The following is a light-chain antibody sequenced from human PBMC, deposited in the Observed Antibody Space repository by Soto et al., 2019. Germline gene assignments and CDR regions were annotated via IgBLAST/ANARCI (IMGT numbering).Light chain of an antibody. Sequence: EIVMTQSPATLSVSPGERATLSCRASQSISNSLAWYQQKPGQAPRLLIYAASTRATDIPARFSGSGSGTEFTLTISSLQSEDFAVYYCQQYNNWPPLTFGGGTKVEIK. CDR3: QQYNNWPPLT. CDR2: AAS. J-gene: IGKJ4*01. V-gene: IGKV3-15*01. CDR1: QSISNS.